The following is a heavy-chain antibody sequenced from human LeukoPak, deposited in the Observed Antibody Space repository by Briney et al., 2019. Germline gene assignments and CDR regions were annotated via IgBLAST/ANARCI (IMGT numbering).Heavy chain of an antibody. D-gene: IGHD3-10*01. CDR3: ARDRVYGSGSSDY. Sequence: ASVKVSCEASGYTFTGYYLQWVRQAPGQGLEWMGWINPNGGVTNYAEIFKGRVTLTRDTSIGTAYMELSSLRSDDTAVYYCARDRVYGSGSSDYWGQGTLVTVSS. J-gene: IGHJ4*02. CDR2: INPNGGVT. V-gene: IGHV1-2*02. CDR1: GYTFTGYY.